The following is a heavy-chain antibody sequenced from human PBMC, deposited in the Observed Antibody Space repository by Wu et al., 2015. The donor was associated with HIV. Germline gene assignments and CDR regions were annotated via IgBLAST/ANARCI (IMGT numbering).Heavy chain of an antibody. Sequence: QVRLVQSGTVMKKPGSSVKISCEASGYTFINYFIHWVRHVPGKGFEWMGWINPYAGAVNYAWNFQGRVTLTRKSFDTDTGTAYMELSGLTSADTAVYYCMRRGLCAHCDEFTFQHWGQGTLAIVSS. D-gene: IGHD2-21*01. CDR3: MRRGLCAHCDEFTFQH. J-gene: IGHJ1*01. CDR1: GYTFINYF. V-gene: IGHV1-2*02. CDR2: INPYAGAV.